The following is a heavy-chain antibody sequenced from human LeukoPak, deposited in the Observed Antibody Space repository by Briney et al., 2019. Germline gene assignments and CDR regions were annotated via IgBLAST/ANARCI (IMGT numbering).Heavy chain of an antibody. CDR1: GFTFSSYW. Sequence: GGSLRLSCAASGFTFSSYWMYWVRQAPGKGLVWVSRINSDGSSTSYADSVKGRFTISRDNAKNTLYLQMNSLRAEDTAVYYCARSSSSWTNWYFDLWGRGTLVTVSS. D-gene: IGHD6-13*01. CDR3: ARSSSSWTNWYFDL. J-gene: IGHJ2*01. CDR2: INSDGSST. V-gene: IGHV3-74*01.